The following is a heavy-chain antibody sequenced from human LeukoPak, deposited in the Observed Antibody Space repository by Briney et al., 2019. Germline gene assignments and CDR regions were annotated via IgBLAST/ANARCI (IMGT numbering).Heavy chain of an antibody. CDR3: ARDLVTVTKGFDI. CDR1: DDAFSSHY. D-gene: IGHD4-17*01. Sequence: PSETLSLTCAVSDDAFSSHYWTWIRQPPGRGLEWIGYISYIGSTNYNPSLKSRVTISIDTSRNQFSLRLSSVTAADTAVYYCARDLVTVTKGFDIWGQGTMVSVSS. V-gene: IGHV4-59*11. J-gene: IGHJ3*02. CDR2: ISYIGST.